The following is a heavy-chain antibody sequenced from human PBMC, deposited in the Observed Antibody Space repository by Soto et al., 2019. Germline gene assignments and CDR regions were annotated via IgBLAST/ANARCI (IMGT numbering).Heavy chain of an antibody. CDR3: ARERLITGTTHQRSFDY. CDR1: GGSISSGGYY. V-gene: IGHV4-31*03. J-gene: IGHJ4*02. CDR2: IYYSGST. D-gene: IGHD1-20*01. Sequence: QVQLQESGPGLVKPSQTLSLTCTVSGGSISSGGYYWSWIRQHPGKGLEWIGYIYYSGSTYYNPSLKSRVTISVDTSKNQFSLKLSSVTAADTAVYYCARERLITGTTHQRSFDYWGQGTLVTVSS.